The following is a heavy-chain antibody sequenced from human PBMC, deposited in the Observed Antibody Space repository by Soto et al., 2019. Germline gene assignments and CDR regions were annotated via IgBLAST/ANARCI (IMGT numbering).Heavy chain of an antibody. D-gene: IGHD3-3*01. CDR2: INHSGST. CDR3: ARPPFARYDFWSGYYTPDYWYFDL. Sequence: QVQLQQWGAGLLKPSETLSLTCAVYGGSFSGYYWSWIRQPPGKGLEWIGEINHSGSTNYNPSLKSRVTMSVDTSKNQFSLKLSSVTAADTAVYYCARPPFARYDFWSGYYTPDYWYFDLWGRGTLVTVSS. J-gene: IGHJ2*01. V-gene: IGHV4-34*01. CDR1: GGSFSGYY.